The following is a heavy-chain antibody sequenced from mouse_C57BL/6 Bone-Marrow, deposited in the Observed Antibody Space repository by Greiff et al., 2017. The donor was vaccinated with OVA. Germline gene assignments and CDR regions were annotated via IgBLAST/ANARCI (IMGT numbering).Heavy chain of an antibody. CDR1: GYTFTSYW. Sequence: QVHVKQPGAELVKPGASVKMSCKASGYTFTSYWITWVKQRPGQGLEWIGDIYPGSGSTNYNEKFKSKATLTVDTSSSTAYMQLSSLTSEDSAVYYCAGVTFAYWGQGTLVTVSA. V-gene: IGHV1-55*01. CDR3: AGVTFAY. J-gene: IGHJ3*01. D-gene: IGHD2-1*01. CDR2: IYPGSGST.